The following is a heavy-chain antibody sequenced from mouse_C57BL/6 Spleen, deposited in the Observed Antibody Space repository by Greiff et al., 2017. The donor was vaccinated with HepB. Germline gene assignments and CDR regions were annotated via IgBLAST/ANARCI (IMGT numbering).Heavy chain of an antibody. D-gene: IGHD1-1*01. CDR3: AREGYYGRGGFAY. J-gene: IGHJ3*01. V-gene: IGHV3-6*01. CDR2: ISYDGSN. Sequence: EVQLQESGPGLVKPSQSLSLTCSVTGYSITSGYYWNWIRQFPGNKLEWMGYISYDGSNNYNPSLKNRISITRDTSKNQFFLKLNSVTTEDTATYYCAREGYYGRGGFAYWGQGTLVTVSA. CDR1: GYSITSGYY.